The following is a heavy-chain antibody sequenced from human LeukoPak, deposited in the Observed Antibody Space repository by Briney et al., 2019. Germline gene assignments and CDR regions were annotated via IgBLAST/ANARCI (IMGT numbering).Heavy chain of an antibody. V-gene: IGHV3-30*04. Sequence: GGSLRLSCAASGFTFSSYAMRWVRQAPGKGLEWVAVISDDGSKKYYADSVKGRFTISRDSSKNTVYLQMNSLRVEDTAVFYCARGFGMGYFDYWGQGTLVTVSS. CDR3: ARGFGMGYFDY. D-gene: IGHD1-14*01. CDR1: GFTFSSYA. J-gene: IGHJ4*02. CDR2: ISDDGSKK.